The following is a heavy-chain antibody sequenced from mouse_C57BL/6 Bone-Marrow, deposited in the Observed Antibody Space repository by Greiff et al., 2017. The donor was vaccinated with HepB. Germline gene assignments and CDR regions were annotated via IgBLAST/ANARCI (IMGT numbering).Heavy chain of an antibody. Sequence: EVQRVESGGGLVQPGGSLSLSCAASGFTFTDYYMSWVRQPPGKALEWLGFIRNKANGYTTEYSASVKGRFTISRDNSQSILYLQMNALRAEDSATYYCARSFYGNYGGDAMDYWGQGTSVTVSS. V-gene: IGHV7-3*01. J-gene: IGHJ4*01. CDR1: GFTFTDYY. D-gene: IGHD2-10*01. CDR2: IRNKANGYTT. CDR3: ARSFYGNYGGDAMDY.